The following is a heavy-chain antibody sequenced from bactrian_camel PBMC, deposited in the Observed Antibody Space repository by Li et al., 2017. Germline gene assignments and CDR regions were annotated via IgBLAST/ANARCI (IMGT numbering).Heavy chain of an antibody. D-gene: IGHD4*01. V-gene: IGHV3S26*01. CDR3: AVDFSCRHRLLLEVPVEYVDYASDYH. Sequence: HVQLVESGGGSVQAGGSLSLSCVASGYTSNRRCMGWFRQAPGKEREGVARMDSDGAINYANSVKGRFTVSQDNAKNTLYLQMASLKPEDAAVYFCAVDFSCRHRLLLEVPVEYVDYASDYHWGQGTQVTVS. CDR1: GYTSNRRC. CDR2: MDSDGAI. J-gene: IGHJ4*01.